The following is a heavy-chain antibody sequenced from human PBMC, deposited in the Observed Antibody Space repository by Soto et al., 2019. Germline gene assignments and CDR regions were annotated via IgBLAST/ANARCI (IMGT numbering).Heavy chain of an antibody. J-gene: IGHJ6*02. CDR2: IYYSGST. CDR1: GGSISSSRYY. D-gene: IGHD3-3*01. CDR3: ARHAAAGYDCWGGYRFDFYYYYGMDV. Sequence: SETLSLTCTVSGGSISSSRYYWGWIRQPPGKGLEWIGSIYYSGSTYYNPSLKSRVTISVDTSKNQFSLKLSSVTAADTAVYYCARHAAAGYDCWGGYRFDFYYYYGMDVWGQGTTVTVSS. V-gene: IGHV4-39*01.